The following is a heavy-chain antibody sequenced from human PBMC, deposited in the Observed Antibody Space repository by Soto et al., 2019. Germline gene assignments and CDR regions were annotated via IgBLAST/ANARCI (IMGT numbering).Heavy chain of an antibody. V-gene: IGHV1-18*01. Sequence: QVQLVQSGAEVKKPGASVKVSCKASGYTFSSYGISWVRQAPGQGLEWMGWIRAYNGNRNYAQKLQGRVTMTTDTPTSTAYMELRSLRSDATAVYYCARDLPPMDVWGQGTTVTVSS. CDR2: IRAYNGNR. CDR3: ARDLPPMDV. CDR1: GYTFSSYG. J-gene: IGHJ6*02.